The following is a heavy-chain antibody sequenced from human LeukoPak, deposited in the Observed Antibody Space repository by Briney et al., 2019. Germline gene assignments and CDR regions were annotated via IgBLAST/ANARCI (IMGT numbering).Heavy chain of an antibody. V-gene: IGHV3-9*01. CDR3: AKGLYRYSSGARDY. Sequence: GRSLRLSCAASGFTFDDYAMHWVRQAPGKGLEWVSGISWNSGSIGYADSVKGRFTISRDNAKNSLYLQMNGLRAEDTALYYCAKGLYRYSSGARDYWGQGTLVTVSS. D-gene: IGHD6-19*01. CDR2: ISWNSGSI. CDR1: GFTFDDYA. J-gene: IGHJ4*02.